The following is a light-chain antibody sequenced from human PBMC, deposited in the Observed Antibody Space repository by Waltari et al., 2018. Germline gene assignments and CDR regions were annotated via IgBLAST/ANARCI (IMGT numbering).Light chain of an antibody. V-gene: IGKV1-39*01. CDR2: AAS. CDR3: QQTYSTPPWT. J-gene: IGKJ1*01. Sequence: DIQMTHPPSSLSASVGDRAPITCRASQDISSYLNWYQQKPGKAPKLLIYAASSLQSGVPSKFSGSGSGTDFTLTISSLQPEDFATYYCQQTYSTPPWTFGQGTKVEIK. CDR1: QDISSY.